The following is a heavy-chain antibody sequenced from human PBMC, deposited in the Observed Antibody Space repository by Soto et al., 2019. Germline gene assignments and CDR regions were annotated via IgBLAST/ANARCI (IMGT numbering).Heavy chain of an antibody. CDR3: TGSMSFAFDI. CDR2: ITSTADTYAT. J-gene: IGHJ3*02. CDR1: GSNFSDSV. V-gene: IGHV3-73*01. Sequence: EVQLVESGGGLVQPGGSLKLSCAASGSNFSDSVMHWVRQVSGKGLEWVGRITSTADTYATAYAASVKGRFTVSRDDSKNTAYLQMNSLKTEDTAVYYCTGSMSFAFDIWGQGTMVHVSS.